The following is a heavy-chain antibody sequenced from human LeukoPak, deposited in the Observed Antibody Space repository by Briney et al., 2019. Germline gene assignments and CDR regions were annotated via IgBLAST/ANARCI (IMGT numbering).Heavy chain of an antibody. CDR3: AKDIYVGATPYYFDY. CDR1: GFTFDDYA. J-gene: IGHJ4*02. Sequence: GGSLRLSCAASGFTFDDYAMHWVRQAPGKGLEWVSGISWNSGSIGYADSVKGRFTISRDNAKNSLYLQMNSLRAEDTALYYCAKDIYVGATPYYFDYWGQGTLVTVSP. D-gene: IGHD1-26*01. V-gene: IGHV3-9*01. CDR2: ISWNSGSI.